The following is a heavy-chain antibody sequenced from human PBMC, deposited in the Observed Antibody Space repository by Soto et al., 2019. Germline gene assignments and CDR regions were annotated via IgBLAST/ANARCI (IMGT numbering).Heavy chain of an antibody. CDR1: GYTLTELS. V-gene: IGHV1-24*01. CDR2: FDPEDGET. CDR3: ATPLLSGYDLGDY. J-gene: IGHJ4*02. Sequence: XSVKVSCKVSGYTLTELSMHWVRQAPGKGLEWMGGFDPEDGETIYAQKFQGRVTMTEDTSTDTAYMELSSLRSEDTAVYYCATPLLSGYDLGDYWGQGTLVTVSS. D-gene: IGHD5-12*01.